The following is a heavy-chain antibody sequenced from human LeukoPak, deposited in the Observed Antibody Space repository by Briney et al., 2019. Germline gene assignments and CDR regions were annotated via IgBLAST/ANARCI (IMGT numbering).Heavy chain of an antibody. J-gene: IGHJ4*02. CDR1: GGTFSSYA. CDR3: ASTHRPGRYSSGWYIDY. V-gene: IGHV1-69*06. Sequence: EASVKVSCKASGGTFSSYAISWVRRAPGQGLEWMGRIIPIFGTANYAQKFQGRVTITADKSTSTAYMELSSLRSEDTAVYYCASTHRPGRYSSGWYIDYWGQGTLVTVSS. D-gene: IGHD6-19*01. CDR2: IIPIFGTA.